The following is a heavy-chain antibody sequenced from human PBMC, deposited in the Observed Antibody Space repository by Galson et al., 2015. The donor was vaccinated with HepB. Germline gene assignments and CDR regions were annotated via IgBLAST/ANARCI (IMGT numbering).Heavy chain of an antibody. CDR3: ARDIFPYYGSGSYYMAA. D-gene: IGHD3-10*01. V-gene: IGHV1-69*13. J-gene: IGHJ5*02. CDR1: GGTFGSYA. CDR2: IIPIFGTA. Sequence: SVKVSCKASGGTFGSYAISWVRQAPGQGLEWMGGIIPIFGTANYAQKFQGRVTITADESTSTAYMELSSLRSEDTAVYYCARDIFPYYGSGSYYMAAWGQGTLVTVSS.